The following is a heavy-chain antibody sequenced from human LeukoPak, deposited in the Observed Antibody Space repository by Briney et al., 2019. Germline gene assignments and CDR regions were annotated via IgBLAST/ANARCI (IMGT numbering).Heavy chain of an antibody. J-gene: IGHJ4*02. V-gene: IGHV1-2*02. CDR1: GYTFTGYY. Sequence: ASVKVSCKASGYTFTGYYMHWVRQAPGQGLEWMGWINPNSGGTNYAQKFQGRVTITRDTSISTAYMELSRLRSDDTAVYYCARAFYDILTGYAPPIGYWGQGNLVTVSS. CDR2: INPNSGGT. CDR3: ARAFYDILTGYAPPIGY. D-gene: IGHD3-9*01.